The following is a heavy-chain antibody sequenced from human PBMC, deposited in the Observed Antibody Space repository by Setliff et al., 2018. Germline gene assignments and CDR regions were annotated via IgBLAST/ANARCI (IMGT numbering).Heavy chain of an antibody. CDR3: ARSRYTNRWYEMSAMDV. J-gene: IGHJ6*03. Sequence: GGSLRLSCAAFGFTLRTYNMHWVRHAPGKGLEWVSSISSTSYTIYYADSVKGRFTISRDNAKNSLYLQMNSLRAEDTAVYYCARSRYTNRWYEMSAMDVWGKGTTVTVSS. CDR1: GFTLRTYN. V-gene: IGHV3-48*01. D-gene: IGHD6-13*01. CDR2: ISSTSYTI.